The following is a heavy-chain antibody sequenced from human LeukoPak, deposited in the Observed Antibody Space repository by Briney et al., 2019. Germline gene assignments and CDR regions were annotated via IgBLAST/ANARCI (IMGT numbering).Heavy chain of an antibody. CDR2: IKQDGSEK. J-gene: IGHJ4*01. CDR1: GFTFSGYW. D-gene: IGHD3-10*01. V-gene: IGHV3-7*01. CDR3: AGSFGDVKMF. Sequence: GGSLRHSCAASGFTFSGYWMSWVRQAPGKGLKWVANIKQDGSEKYYVDSVKGRFIISRDDARNSLSLQMNSLRAEDTAVYYCAGSFGDVKMFWGQGTLVTVSS.